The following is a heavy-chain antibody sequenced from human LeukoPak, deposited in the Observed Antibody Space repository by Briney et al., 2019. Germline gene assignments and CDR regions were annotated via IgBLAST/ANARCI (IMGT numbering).Heavy chain of an antibody. Sequence: GGSLRLSCAVSGFTFNNYAMDWVRQAPGKGLEWVSAISANGGNTHYADSVRGRFTISRDNSKNTLYLQMNSLRVEDTDIYYCAKGYSGGWSGGFLYYWGQGTLVTVSS. CDR1: GFTFNNYA. CDR3: AKGYSGGWSGGFLYY. V-gene: IGHV3-23*01. J-gene: IGHJ4*02. CDR2: ISANGGNT. D-gene: IGHD6-19*01.